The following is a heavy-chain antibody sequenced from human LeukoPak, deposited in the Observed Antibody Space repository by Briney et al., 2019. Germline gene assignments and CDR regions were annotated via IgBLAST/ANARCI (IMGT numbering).Heavy chain of an antibody. CDR3: ASRSLLGAFDI. CDR2: ISWNSGSI. Sequence: GRSLRLSCAASGFTFDDYAMHWVRQAPGKGLEWVSGISWNSGSIGYADSVKGRFTISRDNAKNSLYLQMNSLRAEDTALYYCASRSLLGAFDIWGQGTMVTVSS. V-gene: IGHV3-9*01. J-gene: IGHJ3*02. CDR1: GFTFDDYA.